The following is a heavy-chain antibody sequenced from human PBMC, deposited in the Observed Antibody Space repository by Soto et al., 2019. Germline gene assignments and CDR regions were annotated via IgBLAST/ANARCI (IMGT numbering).Heavy chain of an antibody. J-gene: IGHJ4*02. V-gene: IGHV4-4*02. D-gene: IGHD6-13*01. CDR3: ATSFGNAWYTY. CDR2: IYHSGST. CDR1: GGSISSGNW. Sequence: SETLSLTCAVSGGSISSGNWWSWVRQPPGKGLEWIGEIYHSGSTNYNPSLKSRLTISVDKSKNQFSLKLTSVTVADTAVYYCATSFGNAWYTYWGQGNQVTVS.